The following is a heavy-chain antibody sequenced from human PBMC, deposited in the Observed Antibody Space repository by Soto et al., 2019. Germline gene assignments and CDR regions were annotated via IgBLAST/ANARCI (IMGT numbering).Heavy chain of an antibody. V-gene: IGHV4-30-4*01. CDR2: IFYTGST. D-gene: IGHD3-3*01. CDR3: ARVPFSSLGVADPPVGWFDP. CDR1: GGFVNSVNNY. J-gene: IGHJ5*02. Sequence: QVHLQESGPGLVKPSQTLSLTCTVSGGFVNSVNNYWSWIRQPPGKGLEWLGYIFYTGSTYYNPSLRSRITISIDTSKNRFSLKVTSVTAADTAVYYCARVPFSSLGVADPPVGWFDPWGQGTLVTVSS.